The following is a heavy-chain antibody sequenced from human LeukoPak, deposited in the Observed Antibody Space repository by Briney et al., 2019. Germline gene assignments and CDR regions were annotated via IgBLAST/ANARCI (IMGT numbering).Heavy chain of an antibody. D-gene: IGHD3-10*01. V-gene: IGHV1-2*02. CDR2: INPNSGGT. CDR3: ARDMVRGVPHGY. Sequence: ASVKVSCKASEYTFTGYYMQWVRQAPGQGLEWMGWINPNSGGTNYAQKFQGRVTMTRDVSISTAYMELSRLRSDDTAVYYCARDMVRGVPHGYWGQGTLVTVSS. J-gene: IGHJ4*02. CDR1: EYTFTGYY.